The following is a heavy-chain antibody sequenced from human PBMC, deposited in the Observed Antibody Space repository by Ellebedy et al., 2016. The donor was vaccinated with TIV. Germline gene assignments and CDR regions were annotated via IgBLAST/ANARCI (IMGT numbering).Heavy chain of an antibody. CDR2: ISGSGGST. D-gene: IGHD4-23*01. J-gene: IGHJ6*02. V-gene: IGHV3-23*01. CDR3: ARMVVTGGYYYYGMDV. Sequence: GESLKISCAASGFTFSSYAMSWVRQAPGQGLEWVSAISGSGGSTYYADSVKGRFTISRDNAKNSLYLQMNSLRAEDTAVYYCARMVVTGGYYYYGMDVWGQGTTVTVSS. CDR1: GFTFSSYA.